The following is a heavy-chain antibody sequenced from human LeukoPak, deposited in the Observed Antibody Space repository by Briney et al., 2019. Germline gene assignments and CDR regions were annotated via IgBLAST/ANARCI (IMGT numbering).Heavy chain of an antibody. D-gene: IGHD3-16*01. V-gene: IGHV3-7*05. CDR2: IDQSGGRN. Sequence: PGGSLRLSCAASGFTFSRFWMNWVRQAPVRGLEWVANIDQSGGRNNYVDSVKGRFTISRDNAKNSLFLEMSSLRADDTAVYFCARDVEGGTFDIWGQGTTVTVSS. CDR1: GFTFSRFW. CDR3: ARDVEGGTFDI. J-gene: IGHJ3*02.